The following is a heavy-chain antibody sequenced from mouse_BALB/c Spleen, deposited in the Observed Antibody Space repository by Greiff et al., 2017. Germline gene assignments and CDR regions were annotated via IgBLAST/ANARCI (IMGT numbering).Heavy chain of an antibody. CDR2: IRNKANGYTT. CDR1: GFTFTDYY. J-gene: IGHJ2*01. V-gene: IGHV7-3*02. Sequence: EVHLVESGGGLVQPGGSLRLSCATSGFTFTDYYMSWVRQPPGKALEWLGFIRNKANGYTTEYSASVKGRFTISRDNSQSILYLQMNTLRAEDSATYYCARGKATMDYWGQGTTLTVSS. CDR3: ARGKATMDY. D-gene: IGHD2-1*01.